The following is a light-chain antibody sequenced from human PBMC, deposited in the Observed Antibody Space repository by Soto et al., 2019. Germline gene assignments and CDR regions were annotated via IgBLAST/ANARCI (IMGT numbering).Light chain of an antibody. CDR3: QQYSIWPQT. V-gene: IGKV3-15*01. CDR2: GAS. Sequence: EIVMTQSPTIVSDSTVDRDTIFFGASQSFTSNHLAWYQQKPGQAPRLLIYGASTRATGIPARFSGSGSGTEFTLTISSLQSEDFAVYFCQQYSIWPQTFGQGSEV. CDR1: QSFTSN. J-gene: IGKJ1*01.